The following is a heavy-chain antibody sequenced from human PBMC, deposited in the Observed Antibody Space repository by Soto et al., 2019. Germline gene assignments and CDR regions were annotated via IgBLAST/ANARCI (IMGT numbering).Heavy chain of an antibody. CDR1: GYTFTIYG. D-gene: IGHD3-22*01. J-gene: IGHJ4*02. CDR2: ISGYNGNT. CDR3: ARVDYYDSSGYYGY. V-gene: IGHV1-18*04. Sequence: QVQRVQSGAEVKKPGASVKVSCKASGYTFTIYGISCVRQAPGQGLEWMGWISGYNGNTDYAQNLQDRVTLTTDASTSSVYMELRSLRSDDTAVYYCARVDYYDSSGYYGYWGQGTLITVSS.